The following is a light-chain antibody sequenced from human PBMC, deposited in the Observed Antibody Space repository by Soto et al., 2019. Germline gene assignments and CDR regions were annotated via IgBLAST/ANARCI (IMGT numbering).Light chain of an antibody. CDR3: GTWDSSLSAGV. J-gene: IGLJ2*01. V-gene: IGLV1-51*01. Sequence: QSVLTQPPSVSAAPGQKVTISCAGSSANIGNDYVSWYQHLPGTAPKLLMYDNDKRPSAIPDRFSASKSGTSATLGITGRQTGDEADDYCGTWDSSLSAGVFGGGTKLTVL. CDR2: DND. CDR1: SANIGNDY.